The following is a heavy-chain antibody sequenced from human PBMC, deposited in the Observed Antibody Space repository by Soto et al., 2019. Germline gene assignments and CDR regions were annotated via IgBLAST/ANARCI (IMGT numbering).Heavy chain of an antibody. CDR2: IGTAGDT. CDR3: ARVVGGGFGELSSGYFDL. Sequence: EVHLVESGGGLVQPGGSLRLSCAASGFTFSSYDMHWVRQATGKGLEWVSAIGTAGDTYYPGSVKGRFTMSRENAKNSLYLQMISLKAGDTAVYYCARVVGGGFGELSSGYFDLWCRGTLVTVSS. CDR1: GFTFSSYD. D-gene: IGHD3-10*01. V-gene: IGHV3-13*01. J-gene: IGHJ2*01.